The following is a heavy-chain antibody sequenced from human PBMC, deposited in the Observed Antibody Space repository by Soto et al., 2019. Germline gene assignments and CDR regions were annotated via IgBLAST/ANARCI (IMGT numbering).Heavy chain of an antibody. CDR1: GGSISSSNW. CDR3: ARSGERGYCSSTSCYQLDY. J-gene: IGHJ4*02. D-gene: IGHD2-2*01. V-gene: IGHV4-4*02. Sequence: QVQLQESGPGLVKPSGTLSLTCAVSGGSISSSNWWSWVRQPPGKGLEWIGEIYHSGSTNYNPSLKRRVTISVDKSKNQFSLKLSSVTAADTAVYYCARSGERGYCSSTSCYQLDYWGQGTLVTVSS. CDR2: IYHSGST.